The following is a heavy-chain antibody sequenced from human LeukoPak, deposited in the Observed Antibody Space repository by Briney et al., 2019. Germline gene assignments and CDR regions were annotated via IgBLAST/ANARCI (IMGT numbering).Heavy chain of an antibody. J-gene: IGHJ4*02. Sequence: GGSLRLSCAASGFTFSSYSMNWVRQAPGKGLEWVSSISSSSSYIYYADSVKGRFTISGDNAKNSLYLQMNSLRAEDTAVYYCARVGYCSGGSCYRPVDYWGQGTLVTVSS. D-gene: IGHD2-15*01. CDR2: ISSSSSYI. CDR3: ARVGYCSGGSCYRPVDY. V-gene: IGHV3-21*01. CDR1: GFTFSSYS.